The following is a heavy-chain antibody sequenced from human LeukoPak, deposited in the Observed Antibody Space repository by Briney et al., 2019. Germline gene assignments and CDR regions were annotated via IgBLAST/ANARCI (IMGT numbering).Heavy chain of an antibody. CDR3: ARESRDVETEGFDY. Sequence: SETLSLTCTVSGGSINSYYWSWIRQPPGKGLEWIGYIYYSGSTKYNPSLKSRVTISVDTSKNQFSLKLSSVTAADTAVYYCARESRDVETEGFDYWGQGTLVTVSS. V-gene: IGHV4-59*01. J-gene: IGHJ4*02. CDR1: GGSINSYY. D-gene: IGHD5-24*01. CDR2: IYYSGST.